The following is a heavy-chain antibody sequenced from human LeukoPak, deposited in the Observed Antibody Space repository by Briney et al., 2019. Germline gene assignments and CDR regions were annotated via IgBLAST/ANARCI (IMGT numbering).Heavy chain of an antibody. CDR3: ARESYYYDSSGYYSPGWYFDL. CDR1: GFTFSSYE. Sequence: GGSLRLPCAASGFTFSSYEMNWVRQAPGKGLEWVSYISSSGSTIYYADSVKGRFTISRDNAKNSLYLQMNSPRAEDTAVYYCARESYYYDSSGYYSPGWYFDLWGRGTLVTVSS. CDR2: ISSSGSTI. V-gene: IGHV3-48*03. J-gene: IGHJ2*01. D-gene: IGHD3-22*01.